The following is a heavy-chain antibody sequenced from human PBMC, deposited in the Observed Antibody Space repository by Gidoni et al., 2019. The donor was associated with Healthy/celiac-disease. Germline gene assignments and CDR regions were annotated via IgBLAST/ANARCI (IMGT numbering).Heavy chain of an antibody. J-gene: IGHJ5*02. Sequence: QVQLVQSGAEVKRPGASVKVSCKASGYTFTGYYMHWVRQAPGQGLEWMGWINPNSGGTNYAQKFQGRVTMTRDTSISTAYMELSRLRSDDTAVYYCARVRYCSGGSCYSRWVWFDPWGQGTLVTVSS. V-gene: IGHV1-2*02. CDR1: GYTFTGYY. CDR3: ARVRYCSGGSCYSRWVWFDP. CDR2: INPNSGGT. D-gene: IGHD2-15*01.